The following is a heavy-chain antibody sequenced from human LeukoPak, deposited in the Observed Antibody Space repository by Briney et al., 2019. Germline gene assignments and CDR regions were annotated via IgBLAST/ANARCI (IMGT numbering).Heavy chain of an antibody. CDR3: ARLYYGSGSLYYFDY. D-gene: IGHD3-10*01. CDR1: GYSFTSYW. V-gene: IGHV5-51*01. Sequence: GESLKTSCKGSGYSFTSYWIGWVRQMPGKGLEWMGIIYPGDSDTRYSPSFQGQVTISADKSISTAYLQWSSLKASDTAMYYCARLYYGSGSLYYFDYWGQGTLVTVSS. J-gene: IGHJ4*02. CDR2: IYPGDSDT.